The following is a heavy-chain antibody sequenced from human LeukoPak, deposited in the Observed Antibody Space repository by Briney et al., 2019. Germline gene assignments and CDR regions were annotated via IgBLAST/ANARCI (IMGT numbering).Heavy chain of an antibody. D-gene: IGHD3-22*01. Sequence: SETLSLTCAVYGGSFSGYYWSWIRQPPGKGLEWIGEINHSGSTNYNPSLKSRVTISVDTSKNQFSLKLSSATAADTAVYYCARGPHYDSSGNDYWGQGTLVTVSS. CDR2: INHSGST. J-gene: IGHJ4*02. CDR1: GGSFSGYY. V-gene: IGHV4-34*01. CDR3: ARGPHYDSSGNDY.